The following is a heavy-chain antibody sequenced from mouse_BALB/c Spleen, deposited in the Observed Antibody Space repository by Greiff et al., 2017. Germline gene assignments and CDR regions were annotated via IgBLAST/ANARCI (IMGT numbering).Heavy chain of an antibody. CDR1: GFNIKDYY. D-gene: IGHD2-10*02. Sequence: EEQLQQSGAELVRPGALVKLSCKASGFNIKDYYMHWVKQRPEQGLEWIGWIDPENGNTIYDPKFQGKASITADTSSNTAYLQLSSLTSEDTAVYYCARRGYGNYDAMDYWGQGTSVTVSS. CDR2: IDPENGNT. CDR3: ARRGYGNYDAMDY. J-gene: IGHJ4*01. V-gene: IGHV14-1*02.